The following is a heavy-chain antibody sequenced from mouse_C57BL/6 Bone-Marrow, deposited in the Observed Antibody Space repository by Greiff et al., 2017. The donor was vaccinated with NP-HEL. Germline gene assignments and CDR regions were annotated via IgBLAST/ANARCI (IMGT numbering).Heavy chain of an antibody. V-gene: IGHV1-15*01. D-gene: IGHD1-1*01. CDR3: TRGGYGSNWYFDV. CDR2: IDPETGGT. J-gene: IGHJ1*03. Sequence: VQLQQSGAELVRPGASVTLSCKASGYTFTDYEMHWVKQTPVHGLEWIGAIDPETGGTAYNQKFKGKAILTAAKSSSTAFMELRSRTSEDSAVYYCTRGGYGSNWYFDVWGTGTTVTVSS. CDR1: GYTFTDYE.